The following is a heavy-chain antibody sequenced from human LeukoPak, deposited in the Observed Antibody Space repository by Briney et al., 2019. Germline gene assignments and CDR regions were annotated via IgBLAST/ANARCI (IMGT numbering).Heavy chain of an antibody. V-gene: IGHV3-7*01. CDR2: IRQDGGEK. CDR1: GFTFSSYA. J-gene: IGHJ4*01. CDR3: ARDGTAAGLYFDL. D-gene: IGHD6-13*01. Sequence: PGGSLRLSCAASGFTFSSYALTWVRQAPGKGLEWVASIRQDGGEKSYVDSVKGRFTISRDNTKSSLYLQINSLRAEDTAVYYCARDGTAAGLYFDLWGQGTLVTVSS.